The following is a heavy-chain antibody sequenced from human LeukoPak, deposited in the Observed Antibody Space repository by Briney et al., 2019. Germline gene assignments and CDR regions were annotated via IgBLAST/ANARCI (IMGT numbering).Heavy chain of an antibody. D-gene: IGHD3-10*01. V-gene: IGHV4-34*01. CDR1: GGSFSGYY. J-gene: IGHJ4*02. Sequence: SETLSLTCAVYGGSFSGYYWSWIRQPPGKWLHWIGEINHSGSTNYNSSLKSRVTISVDTSKNQFSLKLSSVTAADTAVYYCAKHYMGSSYNHGLDCWGQGTLVTVSS. CDR2: INHSGST. CDR3: AKHYMGSSYNHGLDC.